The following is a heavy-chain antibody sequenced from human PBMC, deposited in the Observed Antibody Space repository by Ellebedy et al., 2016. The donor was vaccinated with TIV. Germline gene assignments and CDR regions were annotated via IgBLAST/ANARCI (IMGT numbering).Heavy chain of an antibody. CDR3: ARSGITIFGETDAFNM. J-gene: IGHJ3*02. Sequence: MPSETLSLTCTVSGGSLSSYYWSWIRQPPGGGLEWLGYIFYTGSTNYNPSLRSRITISLDTSKNQFSLNLTSVTAADTALYYCARSGITIFGETDAFNMWGQGTVVTVSS. CDR2: IFYTGST. D-gene: IGHD3-3*01. CDR1: GGSLSSYY. V-gene: IGHV4-59*01.